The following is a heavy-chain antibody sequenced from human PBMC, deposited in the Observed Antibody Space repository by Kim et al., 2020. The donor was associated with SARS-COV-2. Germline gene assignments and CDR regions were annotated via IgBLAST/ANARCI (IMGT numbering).Heavy chain of an antibody. D-gene: IGHD6-13*01. V-gene: IGHV4-34*01. CDR1: GGSFSGYY. CDR2: INHSGST. J-gene: IGHJ6*02. Sequence: SETLSLTCAVYGGSFSGYYWSWIRQPPGKGLEWIGEINHSGSTNYNPSLKSRVTISVDTSKNQFSLKLSSVTAADTAVYYCARDRKAGTYYYYGMDVWGQGTTVTVSS. CDR3: ARDRKAGTYYYYGMDV.